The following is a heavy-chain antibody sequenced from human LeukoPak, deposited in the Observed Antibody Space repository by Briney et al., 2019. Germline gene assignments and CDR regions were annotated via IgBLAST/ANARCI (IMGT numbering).Heavy chain of an antibody. CDR3: ARDFYVGSGSYYIGY. V-gene: IGHV3-74*01. CDR2: INSDGSST. CDR1: GFTFSSYW. Sequence: PGGSLRLSCAASGFTFSSYWMHWVRQAPGKGLVWVSRINSDGSSTSYADSVKGRFTTSRDNSKNTLYLQMNSLRAEDTAVYYCARDFYVGSGSYYIGYWGQGTLVTVSS. J-gene: IGHJ4*02. D-gene: IGHD3-10*01.